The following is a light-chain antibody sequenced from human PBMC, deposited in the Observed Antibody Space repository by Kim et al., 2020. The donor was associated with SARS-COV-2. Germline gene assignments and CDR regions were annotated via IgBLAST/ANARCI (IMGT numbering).Light chain of an antibody. Sequence: SPGKKARITCSGDALPKQYAYWYQQTPGQAPVLVIYKDSERPSGIPERFSGSSSGTTVTLTISGVQAEDEADYYCQSADSSGTYVVFGGGTQLTVL. V-gene: IGLV3-25*03. CDR1: ALPKQY. J-gene: IGLJ2*01. CDR2: KDS. CDR3: QSADSSGTYVV.